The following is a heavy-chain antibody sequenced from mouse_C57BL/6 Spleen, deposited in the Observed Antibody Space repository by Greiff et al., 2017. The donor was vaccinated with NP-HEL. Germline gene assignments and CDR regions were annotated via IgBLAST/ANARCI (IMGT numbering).Heavy chain of an antibody. J-gene: IGHJ4*01. CDR3: ARHHRNYDDGDYYAMDY. D-gene: IGHD2-4*01. CDR2: ISSGGSYT. V-gene: IGHV5-6*01. CDR1: GFTFSSYG. Sequence: EVMLVESGGDLVKPGGSLKLSCAASGFTFSSYGMSWVRQTPDKRLEWVATISSGGSYTYYPDSVKGRFTISRDNAKNTLYLQMSSLKSEDTAMYYYARHHRNYDDGDYYAMDYWGQGTSVTVSS.